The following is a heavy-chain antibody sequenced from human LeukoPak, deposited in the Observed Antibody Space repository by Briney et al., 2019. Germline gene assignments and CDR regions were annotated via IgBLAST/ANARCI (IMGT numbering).Heavy chain of an antibody. CDR3: ARRSESSSALFDY. D-gene: IGHD3-22*01. V-gene: IGHV1-69*04. J-gene: IGHJ4*02. Sequence: SVKVSCKASGGTFSSYAISWVRQAPGQGLEWMGRIIPILGIANYAQKFQGRVTITADKSTSTAYMELSSLRSEDTAVYYCARRSESSSALFDYWGQGTLVTVSS. CDR1: GGTFSSYA. CDR2: IIPILGIA.